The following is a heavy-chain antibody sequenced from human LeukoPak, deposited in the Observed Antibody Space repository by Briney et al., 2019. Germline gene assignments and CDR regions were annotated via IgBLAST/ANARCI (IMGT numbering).Heavy chain of an antibody. Sequence: GASVKVSCKASGYTFIMYAMNWVRQAPGQGLEWMGWINTNTGNPTYAQGFTGRFVFSLDTSVSTAYLQISSLKAGDTAVYYCARDPSSSTRWGQGTLVTVSS. CDR2: INTNTGNP. CDR3: ARDPSSSTR. D-gene: IGHD2-2*01. CDR1: GYTFIMYA. V-gene: IGHV7-4-1*02. J-gene: IGHJ4*02.